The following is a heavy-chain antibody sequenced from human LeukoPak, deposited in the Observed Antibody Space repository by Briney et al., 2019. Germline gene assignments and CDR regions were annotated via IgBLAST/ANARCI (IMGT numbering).Heavy chain of an antibody. Sequence: GGSLRLSCAASGFTFSPYWMHWVRQAPGKGMEWVSRLNSDGTTYYADSVEGRFTISRDNAKNTLYLEVNSLRAEDTAMYYCARDLYRCCDHWGQGTLVTVSS. J-gene: IGHJ4*02. D-gene: IGHD2-15*01. CDR3: ARDLYRCCDH. CDR2: LNSDGTT. CDR1: GFTFSPYW. V-gene: IGHV3-74*01.